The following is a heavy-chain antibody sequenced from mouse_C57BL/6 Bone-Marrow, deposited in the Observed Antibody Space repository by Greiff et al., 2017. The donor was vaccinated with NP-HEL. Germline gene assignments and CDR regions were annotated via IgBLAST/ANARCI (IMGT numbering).Heavy chain of an antibody. CDR2: SRNKANDYTT. CDR3: ARDYGYDGGFAY. D-gene: IGHD2-2*01. V-gene: IGHV7-1*01. Sequence: EVNVVESGGGLVQSGRSLRLSCATSGFTFSDFYMEWVRQAPGKGLEWIAASRNKANDYTTEYSASVKGRFIVSRDTSQSILYLQMNALRAEDTAIYYCARDYGYDGGFAYWGQGTLVTVSA. CDR1: GFTFSDFY. J-gene: IGHJ3*01.